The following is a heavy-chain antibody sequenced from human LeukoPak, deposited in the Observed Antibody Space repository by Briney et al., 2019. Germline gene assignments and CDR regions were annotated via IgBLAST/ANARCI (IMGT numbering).Heavy chain of an antibody. CDR2: INHSGST. V-gene: IGHV4-34*01. D-gene: IGHD3-9*01. J-gene: IGHJ3*02. Sequence: PSETLSLTCAVYGGSFSGYYWSWIRRPPGKGLEWIGEINHSGSTNYNPSLKSRVTISVDTSKNQFSLKLSSVTAADTAVYYCARVALDILTGYYNVMAKDAFDIWGQGTMVTVSS. CDR3: ARVALDILTGYYNVMAKDAFDI. CDR1: GGSFSGYY.